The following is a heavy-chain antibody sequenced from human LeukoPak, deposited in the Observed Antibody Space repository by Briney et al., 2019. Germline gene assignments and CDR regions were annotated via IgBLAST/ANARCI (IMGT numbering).Heavy chain of an antibody. Sequence: GGSLRLCCAASGFTFSSYAMHWVRQAPGKGLEWVAVISYDGSNKYYADSVKGRFTISRDNSKNTLYLQMNSLRAEDTAVYYCARDPTHYGDYPGAFDIWGQGTMVTVSS. CDR2: ISYDGSNK. J-gene: IGHJ3*02. CDR3: ARDPTHYGDYPGAFDI. V-gene: IGHV3-30-3*01. D-gene: IGHD4-17*01. CDR1: GFTFSSYA.